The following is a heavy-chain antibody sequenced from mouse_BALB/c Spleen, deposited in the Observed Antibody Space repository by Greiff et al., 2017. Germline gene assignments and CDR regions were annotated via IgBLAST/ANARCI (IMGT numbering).Heavy chain of an antibody. D-gene: IGHD2-3*01. J-gene: IGHJ3*01. CDR3: ARWLLRAWFAY. CDR1: GYTFSSYW. V-gene: IGHV1-9*01. Sequence: VKLQESGAELMKPGASVKISCKATGYTFSSYWIEWVKQRPGHGLEWIGEILPGSGSTNYNEKFKGKATFTADTSSNTAYMQLSSLTSEDSAVYYCARWLLRAWFAYWGQGTLVTVSA. CDR2: ILPGSGST.